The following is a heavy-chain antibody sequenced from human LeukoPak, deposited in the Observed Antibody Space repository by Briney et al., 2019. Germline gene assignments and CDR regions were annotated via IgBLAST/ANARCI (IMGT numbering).Heavy chain of an antibody. CDR1: GFTFSSAV. Sequence: GTSLRLSCAVSGFTFSSAVMHWVRQAPGKGPEWVAVIRHEGNYKYYADSVKGRFTISRDNSKNTLYPQMNSLRAEDTAVYYCARDLSPDGYSYGYCFDSWGQGTLVTVSS. CDR2: IRHEGNYK. CDR3: ARDLSPDGYSYGYCFDS. J-gene: IGHJ4*02. V-gene: IGHV3-33*01. D-gene: IGHD5-18*01.